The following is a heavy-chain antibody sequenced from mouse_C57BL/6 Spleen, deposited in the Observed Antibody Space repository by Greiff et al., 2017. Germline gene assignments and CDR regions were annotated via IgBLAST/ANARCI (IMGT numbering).Heavy chain of an antibody. CDR2: INPSSGYT. J-gene: IGHJ4*01. V-gene: IGHV1-4*01. CDR1: GYTFTSYT. CDR3: AREYYYAMDY. Sequence: VQLQQSGAELARPGASVKMSCKASGYTFTSYTMHWVKQRPGQGLEWIGYINPSSGYTKYNQKFKDKATLTADKSSSTDYMQLSSLTSEDSAVYYCAREYYYAMDYWGQGTSVTVSS.